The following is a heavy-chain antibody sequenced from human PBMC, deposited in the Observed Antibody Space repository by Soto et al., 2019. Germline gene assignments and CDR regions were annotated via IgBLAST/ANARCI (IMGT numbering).Heavy chain of an antibody. CDR1: GGSISSGGYY. CDR2: IYYSGST. Sequence: QVQLQESGPGLVKPSQTLSLTCTVSGGSISSGGYYWSWIRQHPGKGLEWIGYIYYSGSTYYNPSLESRVTISVDTSKNQFSLKLSSVTAADTAVYYCARGYGSGSWGRFDPWGQGTLVTVSS. J-gene: IGHJ5*02. D-gene: IGHD3-10*01. V-gene: IGHV4-31*03. CDR3: ARGYGSGSWGRFDP.